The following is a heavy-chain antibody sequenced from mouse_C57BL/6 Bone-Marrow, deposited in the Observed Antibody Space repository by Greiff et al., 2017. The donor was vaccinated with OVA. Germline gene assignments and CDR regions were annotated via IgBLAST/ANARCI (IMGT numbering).Heavy chain of an antibody. J-gene: IGHJ2*01. D-gene: IGHD2-3*01. CDR2: INPNNGGT. CDR1: GYTFTDYN. CDR3: ARSPDGYYYFDY. Sequence: VQLQQSGPELVKPGASVKIPCKASGYTFTDYNMHWVKQSHGQSLEWIGDINPNNGGTIYTQKFKGKATLTVDKSSSTAYMQLRSLTSEDTAVYYCARSPDGYYYFDYWGQGTTLTVSS. V-gene: IGHV1-18*01.